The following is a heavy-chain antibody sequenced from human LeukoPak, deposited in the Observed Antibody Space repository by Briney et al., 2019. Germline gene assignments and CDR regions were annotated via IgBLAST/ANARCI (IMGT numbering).Heavy chain of an antibody. D-gene: IGHD5-24*01. CDR3: ARPQGLTEGWLQLGYAFDI. CDR1: GYSFTSYW. CDR2: IYPGDSDT. Sequence: GESLKISCKGSGYSFTSYWIGWVRQMPGKGLEWMGIIYPGDSDTRYSPSFQGQVTISADKSISTAYLQWSSLKASDTAMYYCARPQGLTEGWLQLGYAFDIWGQGTMVTVSS. J-gene: IGHJ3*02. V-gene: IGHV5-51*01.